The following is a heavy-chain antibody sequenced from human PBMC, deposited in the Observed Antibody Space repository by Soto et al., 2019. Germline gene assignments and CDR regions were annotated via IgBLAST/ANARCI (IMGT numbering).Heavy chain of an antibody. Sequence: ASVKVSCKASGYTFTGYYMHWVRQAPGQGLEWMGWINPNSGGTNYAQKFQGRVTMTRDTSISTAYMELSRLGSDDTAVYYCARVSGLCSSTSCFAFDIWGQGTMVTVSS. CDR2: INPNSGGT. J-gene: IGHJ3*02. CDR3: ARVSGLCSSTSCFAFDI. D-gene: IGHD2-2*01. CDR1: GYTFTGYY. V-gene: IGHV1-2*02.